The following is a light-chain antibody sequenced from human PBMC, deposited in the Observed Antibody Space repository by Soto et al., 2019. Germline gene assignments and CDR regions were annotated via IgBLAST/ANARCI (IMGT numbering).Light chain of an antibody. CDR3: ATWDSSLSAVV. Sequence: QSVLTQPPSVSAAPGQKVTVSCSGSSSNIANNYVSWYQQLPGTAPKLLIYDNNKRPSGIPDRFSGSKSGTSATLGITGLQTRDEAHYYCATWDSSLSAVVFGRGTKLTVL. CDR2: DNN. J-gene: IGLJ2*01. CDR1: SSNIANNY. V-gene: IGLV1-51*01.